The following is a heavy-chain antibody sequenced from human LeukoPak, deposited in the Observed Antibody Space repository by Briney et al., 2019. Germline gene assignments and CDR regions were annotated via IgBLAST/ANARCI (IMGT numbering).Heavy chain of an antibody. Sequence: GGSLRLSCVASGFTFSSYWMHWVRQDPRKGLVWVSRINGDGRNINYADSVRGRFTISRDNAKNTLYLQMNSLRAEDTALYHCAREGSYYDSSGYNWFDPWGQGTLVTVSS. D-gene: IGHD3-22*01. CDR2: INGDGRNI. CDR1: GFTFSSYW. CDR3: AREGSYYDSSGYNWFDP. J-gene: IGHJ5*02. V-gene: IGHV3-74*01.